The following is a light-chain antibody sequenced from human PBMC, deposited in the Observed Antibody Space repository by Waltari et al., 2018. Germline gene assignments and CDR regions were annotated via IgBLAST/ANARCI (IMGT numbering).Light chain of an antibody. Sequence: SYELTQASSVSVSPGHTASIICSGDKLAHTFVSWYQQKPGQSPRLVIYQDHRRPSGIPERFSGSNSGNTATLTISGTQAMDEADYFCQTWDTVTAHVVFGGGTKLTVL. CDR3: QTWDTVTAHVV. CDR2: QDH. CDR1: KLAHTF. V-gene: IGLV3-1*01. J-gene: IGLJ2*01.